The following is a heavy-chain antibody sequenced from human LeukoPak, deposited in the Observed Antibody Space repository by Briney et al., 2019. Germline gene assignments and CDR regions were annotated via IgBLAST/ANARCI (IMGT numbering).Heavy chain of an antibody. V-gene: IGHV3-21*01. CDR2: ISSSSSYI. Sequence: GGSLRLSCAASGFTFSSYSMNWVRQAPGKGLEWVSSISSSSSYIYYADSVKGRFTISRDNAKNSLYLQMNSLRAEDTAVYYCARGPLWLTELRFDPWGQGTLVTVSS. J-gene: IGHJ5*02. CDR3: ARGPLWLTELRFDP. CDR1: GFTFSSYS. D-gene: IGHD5-18*01.